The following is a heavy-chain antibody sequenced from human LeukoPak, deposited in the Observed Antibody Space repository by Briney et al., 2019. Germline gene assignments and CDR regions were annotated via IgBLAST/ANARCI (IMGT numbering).Heavy chain of an antibody. Sequence: GGSLRLSCSASGFTFSSYAMHWVRQAPGKGLEYVSAISSNGGSTYYADSVKGRFTISRDNSKNTLYLQVSSLRGEDTAVYYCVTPSGRRSDAFDIWGQGTMVTVSS. J-gene: IGHJ3*02. D-gene: IGHD2-15*01. V-gene: IGHV3-64D*09. CDR3: VTPSGRRSDAFDI. CDR2: ISSNGGST. CDR1: GFTFSSYA.